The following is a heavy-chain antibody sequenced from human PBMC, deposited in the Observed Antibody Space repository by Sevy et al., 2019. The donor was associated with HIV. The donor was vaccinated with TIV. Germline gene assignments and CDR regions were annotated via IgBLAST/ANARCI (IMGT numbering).Heavy chain of an antibody. CDR2: ISYDGSNK. D-gene: IGHD5-12*01. CDR1: GFTFSSYA. CDR3: ARDSTVEMATMGFDY. V-gene: IGHV3-30-3*01. Sequence: GGSLRLSCAASGFTFSSYAMHWVRQAPGKGLEWVAVISYDGSNKYYADSVKGRLTISRDNSKNTLYLQMNSLRAEDTAVYYCARDSTVEMATMGFDYWGQGTLVTVSS. J-gene: IGHJ4*02.